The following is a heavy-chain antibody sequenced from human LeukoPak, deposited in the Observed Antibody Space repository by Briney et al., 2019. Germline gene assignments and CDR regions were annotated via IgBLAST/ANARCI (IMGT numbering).Heavy chain of an antibody. J-gene: IGHJ4*02. D-gene: IGHD3-16*01. Sequence: GGSLRLSCAASRFTFRSYGMHWVRQAPGKGLEWVAFIRYDGSDKYFADSVKGRFTISRDNFKDTLYLQMNSLRTEDRAVYYCAKDGAHFDFDNWGQGTLVTVSS. CDR3: AKDGAHFDFDN. V-gene: IGHV3-30*02. CDR2: IRYDGSDK. CDR1: RFTFRSYG.